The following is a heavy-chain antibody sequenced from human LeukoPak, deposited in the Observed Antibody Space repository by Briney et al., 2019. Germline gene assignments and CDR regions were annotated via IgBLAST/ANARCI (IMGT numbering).Heavy chain of an antibody. CDR1: GGSISSSSYY. D-gene: IGHD3-3*01. J-gene: IGHJ4*02. CDR2: MYSGST. V-gene: IGHV4-39*07. Sequence: SETLSLTCIVSGGSISSSSYYWGWIRQPPGKGLEWIGSMYSGSTYYNPSLKSRVTISVDTSKNQFSLKLSSVTAADTAVYYCARDRIGDFWSGYYVTAVDYWGQGTLVTVSS. CDR3: ARDRIGDFWSGYYVTAVDY.